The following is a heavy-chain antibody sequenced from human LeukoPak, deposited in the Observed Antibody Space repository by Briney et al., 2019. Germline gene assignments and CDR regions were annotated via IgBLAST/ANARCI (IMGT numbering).Heavy chain of an antibody. CDR2: ISSSSSYI. J-gene: IGHJ6*02. CDR1: GFTFSSYS. Sequence: PGGSLRLSCAASGFTFSSYSMNWVRQAPGKGLEWVSSISSSSSYIYYADSVKGRFAISRDNAKNSLYLQMNSLRAEDTAVYYCARSFGVVTLPTDVWGQGTTVTVSS. D-gene: IGHD3-3*01. V-gene: IGHV3-21*01. CDR3: ARSFGVVTLPTDV.